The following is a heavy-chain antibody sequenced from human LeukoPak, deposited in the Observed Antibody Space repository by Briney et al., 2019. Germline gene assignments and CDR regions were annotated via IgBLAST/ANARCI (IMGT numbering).Heavy chain of an antibody. CDR3: ARMTSMTTSRGFFFDF. CDR1: GGSSSNYY. Sequence: PSETLSLTCTISGGSSSNYYWNWTRRPPGKGLEWIGYIYYSGSTNYNPSLKSRVTISVDTSKNQFSLRLSSVTAADTAVYYCARMTSMTTSRGFFFDFWGQGTLVTVSS. J-gene: IGHJ4*02. D-gene: IGHD4-17*01. CDR2: IYYSGST. V-gene: IGHV4-59*01.